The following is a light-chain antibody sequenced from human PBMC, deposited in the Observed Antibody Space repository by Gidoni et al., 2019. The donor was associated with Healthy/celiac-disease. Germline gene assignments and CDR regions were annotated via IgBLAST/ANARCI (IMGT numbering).Light chain of an antibody. CDR2: WAS. CDR3: QQYYSTPWT. J-gene: IGKJ1*01. CDR1: QSVLYSSNNKNY. Sequence: DIVMTQSPDSLAVSLGERATINCKSSQSVLYSSNNKNYLAWYRQQPGQPPKLLIYWASTRESGVPDRFSGSGSGTDFTLTISSLQAEDVAVCYCQQYYSTPWTFGQGTKVEIK. V-gene: IGKV4-1*01.